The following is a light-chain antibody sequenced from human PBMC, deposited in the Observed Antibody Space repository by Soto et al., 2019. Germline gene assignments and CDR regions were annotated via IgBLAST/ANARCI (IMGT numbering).Light chain of an antibody. CDR1: SSDLDGYNY. CDR2: EVT. V-gene: IGLV2-14*01. J-gene: IGLJ2*01. CDR3: SSYIGSSTLVV. Sequence: QSALTQPASVSGFPGQSITISCTGTSSDLDGYNYVSWYLQHPGKAPKLIIYEVTNRPSGVSNRFSGSESGNTASLTISGLQPEDEADYYCSSYIGSSTLVVFGGGTKVTVL.